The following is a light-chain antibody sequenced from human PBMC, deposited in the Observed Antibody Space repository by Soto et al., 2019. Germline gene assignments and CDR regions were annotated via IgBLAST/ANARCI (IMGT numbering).Light chain of an antibody. CDR3: QQRHMWPIT. J-gene: IGKJ5*01. V-gene: IGKV3-11*01. Sequence: EVVLAQSPVTLSLSPGDRATLSCRASQSFRGLLAWYQQKPGQAPRLLIYDAYNRATGIPPRFSGSGSGTDFTLTIGSLEPEDSAVYYCQQRHMWPITFGQGTRLENK. CDR2: DAY. CDR1: QSFRGL.